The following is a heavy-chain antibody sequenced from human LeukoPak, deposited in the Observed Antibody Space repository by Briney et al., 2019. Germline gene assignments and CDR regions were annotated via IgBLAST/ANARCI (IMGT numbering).Heavy chain of an antibody. CDR1: GYTFTGYY. CDR3: ARAGAVGVVYNDAFDI. V-gene: IGHV1-2*06. D-gene: IGHD3-3*01. Sequence: ASVKVSCKASGYTFTGYYMHWVRQAPGQGLEWMGRINPNSGGTNYAQKFQGRVTMTRDTSISTAYMELSRLRSDDTAVYYCARAGAVGVVYNDAFDIWGQGTMVTVSS. J-gene: IGHJ3*02. CDR2: INPNSGGT.